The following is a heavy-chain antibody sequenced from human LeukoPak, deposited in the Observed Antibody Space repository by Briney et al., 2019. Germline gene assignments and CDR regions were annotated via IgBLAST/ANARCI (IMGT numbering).Heavy chain of an antibody. V-gene: IGHV3-48*01. D-gene: IGHD6-19*01. CDR2: ISSSSSTI. CDR1: GFTFSSYS. Sequence: GGSLRLSCAASGFTFSSYSMNWVRQAPGKGLEWVSYISSSSSTIYYADSVKGRFTISRDNAKNSLYLQMNSLRAEDTAVYYCARQYSSGWYWGAFDIWGQGTMVTVSS. J-gene: IGHJ3*02. CDR3: ARQYSSGWYWGAFDI.